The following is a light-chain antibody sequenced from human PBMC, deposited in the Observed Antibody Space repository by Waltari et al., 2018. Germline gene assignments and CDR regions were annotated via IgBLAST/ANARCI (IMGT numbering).Light chain of an antibody. CDR3: SSYTSSSPVV. CDR1: SSDVGGYNY. V-gene: IGLV2-14*03. CDR2: DVS. Sequence: QSALTQPASVSGSPGQSITISCPGTSSDVGGYNYVSWDQNHPGKAPKLMIYDVSNRPSGVSNRFSGSKSGNTASLTISGLQAEYEADYYCSSYTSSSPVVFGGGTKLTVL. J-gene: IGLJ2*01.